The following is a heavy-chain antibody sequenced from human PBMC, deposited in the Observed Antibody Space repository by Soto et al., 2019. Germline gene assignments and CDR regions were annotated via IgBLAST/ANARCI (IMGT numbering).Heavy chain of an antibody. V-gene: IGHV1-18*01. Sequence: ASVKVSCKSFGHSIDRYSITWVRQAPGQWLEWLGWINGYNGDTKYAQNFQGRVTLNRDTSTSTAYMEVRRLGSDDTAVFYAEATLTGGTDALDVCGQETTVTVS. CDR1: GHSIDRYS. D-gene: IGHD1-26*01. CDR3: EATLTGGTDALDV. J-gene: IGHJ6*02. CDR2: INGYNGDT.